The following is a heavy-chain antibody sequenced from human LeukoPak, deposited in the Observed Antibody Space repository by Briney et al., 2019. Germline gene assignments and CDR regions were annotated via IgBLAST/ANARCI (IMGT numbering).Heavy chain of an antibody. J-gene: IGHJ6*02. D-gene: IGHD2-15*01. CDR3: ASLECSGGSCYLSMDV. CDR1: EFTFSSYG. CDR2: IWYDGSNK. V-gene: IGHV3-33*01. Sequence: PGRSLRLSCAASEFTFSSYGMHWVRQAPGKGLEWVAVIWYDGSNKYYADSVKGRFTISRDNSKNTLYLQMNSLRAEDTAVYYCASLECSGGSCYLSMDVWGQGTTVTVSS.